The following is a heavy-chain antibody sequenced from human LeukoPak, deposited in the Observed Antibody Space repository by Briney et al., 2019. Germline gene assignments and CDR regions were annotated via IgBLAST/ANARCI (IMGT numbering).Heavy chain of an antibody. D-gene: IGHD3-16*02. J-gene: IGHJ4*02. V-gene: IGHV1-18*04. CDR2: ISAYNGNT. CDR3: ARERDYVWGSYRHYFDY. Sequence: ASVKVSCKASGYTFTGYYMHWVRQAPGQGLEWMGWISAYNGNTNYAQKLQGRVTMTTDTSTSTAYMELRSLRSDDTAVYYCARERDYVWGSYRHYFDYWGQGTLVTVSS. CDR1: GYTFTGYY.